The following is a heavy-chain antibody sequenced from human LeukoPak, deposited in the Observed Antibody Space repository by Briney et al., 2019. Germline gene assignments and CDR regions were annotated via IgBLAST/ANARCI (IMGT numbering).Heavy chain of an antibody. Sequence: PGGSLRLSCAASGFTFSDHYMDWVRQAPGKGLEWVGRTRNKANSYTTEYAASVKGRFTISRDDSKNSLYLQMNSLKTEDTAVYYCAREGSSGWWRHYYYGMDVWGQGTTVTVSS. CDR1: GFTFSDHY. CDR3: AREGSSGWWRHYYYGMDV. CDR2: TRNKANSYTT. V-gene: IGHV3-72*01. D-gene: IGHD6-19*01. J-gene: IGHJ6*02.